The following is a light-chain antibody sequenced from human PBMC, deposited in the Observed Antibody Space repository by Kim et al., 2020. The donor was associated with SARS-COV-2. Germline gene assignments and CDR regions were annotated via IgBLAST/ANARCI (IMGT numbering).Light chain of an antibody. CDR1: QSVSSNY. V-gene: IGKV3-20*01. Sequence: SPGEGAALPCRASQSVSSNYLAWYQQKPGQAPRLLIYGASSRATGIPDRFSGSGSGTDFTLTITRLEPEDFAVYYCQQYSSSPATFGQGTKVDIK. CDR2: GAS. J-gene: IGKJ1*01. CDR3: QQYSSSPAT.